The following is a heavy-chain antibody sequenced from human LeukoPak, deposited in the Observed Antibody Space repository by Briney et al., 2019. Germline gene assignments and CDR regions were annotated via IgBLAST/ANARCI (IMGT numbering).Heavy chain of an antibody. Sequence: PGASLRLSCAASGFTFSSYAMSWVRQAPGKGLEWVSAISGSGGSTYYADSVKGGFTISRDNSKNTLYLQMHSRRAEDTAVYYCPKAKLHDNYDSSGYYFELDSWGQGDLVTVSS. CDR1: GFTFSSYA. V-gene: IGHV3-23*01. D-gene: IGHD3-22*01. CDR2: ISGSGGST. J-gene: IGHJ4*02. CDR3: PKAKLHDNYDSSGYYFELDS.